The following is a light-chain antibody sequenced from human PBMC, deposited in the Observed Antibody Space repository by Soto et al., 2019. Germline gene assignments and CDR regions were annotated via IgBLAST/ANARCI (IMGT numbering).Light chain of an antibody. CDR2: DAS. CDR1: QSVSRTY. V-gene: IGKV3D-20*02. J-gene: IGKJ1*01. Sequence: EIVLTQSPDTLSLSPGERATLSCRASQSVSRTYLAWYQQKPGQAPRLLIYDASNRATGFPDRFSGSGSGTEFTLTISSLQPEDFATYYCQQSYSTPPAFGQGTKVDIK. CDR3: QQSYSTPPA.